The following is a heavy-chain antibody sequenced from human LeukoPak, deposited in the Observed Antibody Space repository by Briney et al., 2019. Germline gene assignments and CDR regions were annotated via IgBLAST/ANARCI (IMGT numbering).Heavy chain of an antibody. Sequence: GGSLRLSCAASGFTVSSNYINWVRQTPGKGLEWVSGIYVDGSTYYADSVKGRFTISRDNSKNTLYLQMNSLRAEDTAVYYCAKDLSDWGQGTLVTVSS. CDR1: GFTVSSNY. CDR2: IYVDGST. CDR3: AKDLSD. J-gene: IGHJ4*02. V-gene: IGHV3-66*01. D-gene: IGHD2/OR15-2a*01.